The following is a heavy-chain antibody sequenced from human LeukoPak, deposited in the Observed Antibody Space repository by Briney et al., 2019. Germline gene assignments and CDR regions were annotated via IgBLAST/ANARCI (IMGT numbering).Heavy chain of an antibody. CDR3: PRNFGRGDSYVGPNWFDP. D-gene: IGHD2-21*02. CDR2: IIPILGIA. J-gene: IGHJ5*02. V-gene: IGHV1-69*04. CDR1: GYPSSSDA. Sequence: SVKVSCKASGYPSSSDAISWVRQAPGQGLEWMGRIIPILGIANYAQKFQGRVTITADKSTSTAYMELSSLRPEDTAMNICPRNFGRGDSYVGPNWFDPWGQGALVTVSS.